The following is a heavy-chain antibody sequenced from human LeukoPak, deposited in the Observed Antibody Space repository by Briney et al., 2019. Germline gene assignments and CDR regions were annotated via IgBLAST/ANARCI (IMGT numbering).Heavy chain of an antibody. V-gene: IGHV3-23*01. Sequence: GGSLRLSCAASGFTFSSYAMSWVRQALGKGLEWVSAISGSGGSTYYADSVKGRFTISRDNSKNTLYLQMNSLRAGDTAVYYCAKSPTGYSSGGYYYDYWGQGTLVTVSS. CDR2: ISGSGGST. CDR1: GFTFSSYA. CDR3: AKSPTGYSSGGYYYDY. J-gene: IGHJ4*02. D-gene: IGHD6-19*01.